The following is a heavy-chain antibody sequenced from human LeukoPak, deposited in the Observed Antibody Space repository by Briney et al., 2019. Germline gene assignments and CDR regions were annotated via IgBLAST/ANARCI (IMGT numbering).Heavy chain of an antibody. CDR2: TRNKANSYTT. CDR1: GFTFSDHY. J-gene: IGHJ3*02. D-gene: IGHD1-26*01. CDR3: ARNSGSYPKGAFDI. Sequence: GGSLRLSCAASGFTFSDHYMDWVRQAPGKGLEWVGRTRNKANSYTTEYAASVKGRFTISRDDSKNSLYLQMNGLKTEDTAVYYCARNSGSYPKGAFDIWGQGTMVTVSS. V-gene: IGHV3-72*01.